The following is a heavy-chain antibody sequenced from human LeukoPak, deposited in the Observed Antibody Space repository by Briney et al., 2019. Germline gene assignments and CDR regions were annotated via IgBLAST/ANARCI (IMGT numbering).Heavy chain of an antibody. CDR3: ARDQGWG. CDR1: GGSISSSSYY. J-gene: IGHJ4*02. Sequence: PSETLSLTCTVSGGSISSSSYYWGWIRQPPGKGLEWIGSIYYSGSTYYNPSLKSRVTISVDTSKNQFSLKLSSVTAADTAVYYCARDQGWGWGQGTLVTVSS. CDR2: IYYSGST. V-gene: IGHV4-39*07. D-gene: IGHD7-27*01.